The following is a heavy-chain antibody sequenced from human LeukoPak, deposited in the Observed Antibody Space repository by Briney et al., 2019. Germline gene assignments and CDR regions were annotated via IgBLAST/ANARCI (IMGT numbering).Heavy chain of an antibody. J-gene: IGHJ4*02. CDR1: GFTFSSYA. V-gene: IGHV3-23*01. CDR2: ISGSGGRT. CDR3: AKVGVEMIVVVITNYFDY. Sequence: GGSLRLSCAASGFTFSSYAMSWVRQAPGKGLEWVSAISGSGGRTYYADSVKGRFTISRDNAKNTLYLQMSSLRAEDTAVYYCAKVGVEMIVVVITNYFDYWGQGTLVTVSS. D-gene: IGHD3-22*01.